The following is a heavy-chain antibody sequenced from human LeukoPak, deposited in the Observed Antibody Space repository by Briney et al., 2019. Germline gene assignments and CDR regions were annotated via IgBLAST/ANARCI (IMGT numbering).Heavy chain of an antibody. Sequence: SETLSLTCAVYGGSFSGYYWSWIRQPPGKGLEWIGEINHSGSTNYNPSLKGRVTISVDTSKNQFSLKLSSVTAADTAVYYCARGGGDITMVRGVSDWGQGTLVTVSS. CDR2: INHSGST. J-gene: IGHJ4*02. CDR1: GGSFSGYY. V-gene: IGHV4-34*01. CDR3: ARGGGDITMVRGVSD. D-gene: IGHD3-10*01.